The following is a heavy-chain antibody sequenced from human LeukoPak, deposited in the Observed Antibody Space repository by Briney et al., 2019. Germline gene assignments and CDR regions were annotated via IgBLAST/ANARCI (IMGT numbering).Heavy chain of an antibody. CDR2: ISSSSSYI. CDR1: GFTFSSYS. V-gene: IGHV3-21*01. CDR3: ARDRPPDYLYYYYYYYGMDV. J-gene: IGHJ6*02. D-gene: IGHD4-11*01. Sequence: GGSLRLSCAASGFTFSSYSMNWVRQAPGKGLEWVSSISSSSSYIYYADSVKGRFTISRDNAKNSLYLQMNSLRAEDTAVYYCARDRPPDYLYYYYYYYGMDVWGQGTTVTVSS.